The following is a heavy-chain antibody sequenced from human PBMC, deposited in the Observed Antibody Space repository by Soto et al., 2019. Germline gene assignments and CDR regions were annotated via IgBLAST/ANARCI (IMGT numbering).Heavy chain of an antibody. J-gene: IGHJ6*02. CDR1: GYTFTGYY. CDR2: INPNSGGT. Sequence: QVQLVQSGAEVKKPGASVKVSCKASGYTFTGYYMHWVRQAPGQGLEWMGWINPNSGGTNYAQKFQGWVTMTRDTSISTAYMELSRLRSDDTAVYYCAREVVVGATYYYGMDVWGQGTTVTVSS. D-gene: IGHD1-26*01. V-gene: IGHV1-2*04. CDR3: AREVVVGATYYYGMDV.